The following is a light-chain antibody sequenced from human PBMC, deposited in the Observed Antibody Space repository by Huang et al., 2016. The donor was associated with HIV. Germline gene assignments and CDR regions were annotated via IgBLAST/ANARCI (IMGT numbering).Light chain of an antibody. V-gene: IGKV1-9*01. CDR3: QQLNSYPLA. Sequence: IQLTQSPSSLSASVGDRVTITCRASQGISSFLAWYQQKPGKSPKLLSYTASTLQSGVPSRFSGSGYGTDFTLTISSLQPEDFATYYCQQLNSYPLAFGGGTKVEIK. CDR2: TAS. J-gene: IGKJ4*01. CDR1: QGISSF.